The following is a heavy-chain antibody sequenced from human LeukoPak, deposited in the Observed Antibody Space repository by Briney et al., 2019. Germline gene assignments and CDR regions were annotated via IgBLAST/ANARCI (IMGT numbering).Heavy chain of an antibody. D-gene: IGHD3-10*01. J-gene: IGHJ4*02. V-gene: IGHV4-34*01. CDR1: GGSFSGYY. Sequence: SETLSLTCAVYGGSFSGYYWSWIRQPPGKGLEWIGEINHSGSTNYNPSLKSRVTISVDTSKNQFSLKLSSVTAADTAVYYCASLWFGGWYFDYWGQGTLVTVSS. CDR2: INHSGST. CDR3: ASLWFGGWYFDY.